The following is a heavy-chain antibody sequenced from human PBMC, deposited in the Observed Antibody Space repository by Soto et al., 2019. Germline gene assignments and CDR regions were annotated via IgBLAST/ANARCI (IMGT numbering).Heavy chain of an antibody. Sequence: ASVKVSCKASGYTFTGYYMHWVRQAPGQGLEWMGRINPNSGGTNYAQKFQGWVTMTRDTSISTAYMELSRLRSDDTAVYYCARSYSYGPYYFDYWGQGTLVTVSS. V-gene: IGHV1-2*04. CDR3: ARSYSYGPYYFDY. D-gene: IGHD5-18*01. J-gene: IGHJ4*02. CDR2: INPNSGGT. CDR1: GYTFTGYY.